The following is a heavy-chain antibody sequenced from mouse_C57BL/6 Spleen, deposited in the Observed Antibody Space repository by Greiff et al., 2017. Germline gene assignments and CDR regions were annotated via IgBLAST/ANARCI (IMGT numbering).Heavy chain of an antibody. V-gene: IGHV8-12*01. CDR2: IYWDDDK. CDR3: ARIYYGNYDY. D-gene: IGHD2-1*01. Sequence: QVQLKESGPGILQSSQTLSLTCSFSGFSLSTSGMGVSWIRQPSGKGLEWLAHIYWDDDKRYNPSLKSRLTISKATSRNQVFLKITSVDTADTATYYCARIYYGNYDYWGQGTSVTVSS. J-gene: IGHJ4*01. CDR1: GFSLSTSGMG.